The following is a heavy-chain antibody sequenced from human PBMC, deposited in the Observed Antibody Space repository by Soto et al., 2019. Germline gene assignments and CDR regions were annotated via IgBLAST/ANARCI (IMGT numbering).Heavy chain of an antibody. CDR3: VRDPHSSGRCEWVSMTLAIDFDY. CDR1: GFTFSSYV. Sequence: GGSLRLSCAASGFTFSSYVMHWVRQAPGKGLEWVAVISYDGSNKYYADSVKGRFTISRDNSKNTLYLQMNSLRTQDTAVYYCVRDPHSSGRCEWVSMTLAIDFDYWGQGTLVTVSS. D-gene: IGHD6-19*01. V-gene: IGHV3-30*03. CDR2: ISYDGSNK. J-gene: IGHJ4*02.